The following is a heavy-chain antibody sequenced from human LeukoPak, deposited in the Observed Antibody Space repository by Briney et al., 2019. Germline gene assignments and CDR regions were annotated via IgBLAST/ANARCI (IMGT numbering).Heavy chain of an antibody. Sequence: GASVKVSCKASGYTFTSYDINWVRQATGQGLEWMGWMNPNSGNTGYAQKFQGRVTITRNTSISTAYMELSSLRSEDTAVYYCARGEIAAAGTIEYFQHWGQGTLVTVSS. V-gene: IGHV1-8*03. CDR2: MNPNSGNT. D-gene: IGHD6-13*01. J-gene: IGHJ1*01. CDR3: ARGEIAAAGTIEYFQH. CDR1: GYTFTSYD.